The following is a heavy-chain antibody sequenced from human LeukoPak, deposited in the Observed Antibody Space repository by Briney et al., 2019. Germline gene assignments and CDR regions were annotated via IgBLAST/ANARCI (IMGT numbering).Heavy chain of an antibody. Sequence: SETLSLTCTVSGGFISSYYWSWIRQPPGKGLEWIGFIHYTGSTNYNPSLKSRVTISVDTSKNQFSLKLSSVTAADTAVYYCATLTSYCTNGVCHDYWGQGTLVTVSS. V-gene: IGHV4-59*12. CDR2: IHYTGST. CDR3: ATLTSYCTNGVCHDY. J-gene: IGHJ4*02. D-gene: IGHD2-8*01. CDR1: GGFISSYY.